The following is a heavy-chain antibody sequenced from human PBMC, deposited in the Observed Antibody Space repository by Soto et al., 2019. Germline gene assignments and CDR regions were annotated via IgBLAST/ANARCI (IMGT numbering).Heavy chain of an antibody. CDR1: GGSVSSSSHY. J-gene: IGHJ3*01. D-gene: IGHD4-17*01. V-gene: IGHV4-39*01. Sequence: QVQMQESGPGLVKPSETLSLTCTVSGGSVSSSSHYWGWIRQPPGKGLEWIGTIYYSGTTYYNPSLMSRVTISVDTSKNQFSLKLSSVTAADTAVYYCARLDDDYLWDVFDVWGQGTMVTVSS. CDR3: ARLDDDYLWDVFDV. CDR2: IYYSGTT.